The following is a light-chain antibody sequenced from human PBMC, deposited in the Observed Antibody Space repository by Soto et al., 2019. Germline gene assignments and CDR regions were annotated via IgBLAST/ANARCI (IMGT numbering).Light chain of an antibody. V-gene: IGLV2-23*02. Sequence: QSALTQPASVSGPPGQSITISCAGTNRDVGSYNLVSWYQHHPGKAPKLILYEVSQRPSGVSTRFSGSKSGDTASLTISGLQAEDEADYYCSSYAGTSPLWVFGGGTKVTV. CDR1: NRDVGSYNL. CDR2: EVS. CDR3: SSYAGTSPLWV. J-gene: IGLJ3*02.